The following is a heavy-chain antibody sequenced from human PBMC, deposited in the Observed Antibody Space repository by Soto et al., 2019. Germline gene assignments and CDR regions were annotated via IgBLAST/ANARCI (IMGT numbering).Heavy chain of an antibody. CDR1: GYTFTSYA. J-gene: IGHJ4*02. D-gene: IGHD1-26*01. CDR3: ARGFGGSYWTYFDY. CDR2: INAGNGNT. Sequence: ASVKVSCKASGYTFTSYAMHWVRQAPGQRLEWMGWINAGNGNTKYSQKFQGRVTITRDTSASTAYMELSSLRSEDTAVYYCARGFGGSYWTYFDYWGQGTLVTVSS. V-gene: IGHV1-3*01.